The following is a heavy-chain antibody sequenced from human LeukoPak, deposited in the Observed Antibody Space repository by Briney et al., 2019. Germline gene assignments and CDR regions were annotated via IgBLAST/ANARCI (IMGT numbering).Heavy chain of an antibody. D-gene: IGHD1-26*01. Sequence: ASVKVSCKASGYTFTGYYIQWLRQAPGQGLEWMGWINPPSGYTNYAPKFQGRVTMTRDTSITTASMELRRLRSDDTAVYYCARENSGTYSFDSWGQGTLVAVSS. CDR1: GYTFTGYY. CDR3: ARENSGTYSFDS. V-gene: IGHV1-2*02. J-gene: IGHJ4*02. CDR2: INPPSGYT.